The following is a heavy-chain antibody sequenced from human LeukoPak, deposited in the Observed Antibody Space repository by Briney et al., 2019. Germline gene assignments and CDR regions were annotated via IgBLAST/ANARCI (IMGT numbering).Heavy chain of an antibody. V-gene: IGHV3-30*18. CDR3: AKDYYGSGSSYTGMDV. D-gene: IGHD3-10*01. CDR2: ISYDGNRK. Sequence: GGSLRLSCEASAFTFSNYVMHWVRQAPGKGLEWVGMISYDGNRKYYGDPVKGRFTISRDNSKNTVYVQMNGLGADDTAVYYCAKDYYGSGSSYTGMDVWGQGTTVTVSS. J-gene: IGHJ6*02. CDR1: AFTFSNYV.